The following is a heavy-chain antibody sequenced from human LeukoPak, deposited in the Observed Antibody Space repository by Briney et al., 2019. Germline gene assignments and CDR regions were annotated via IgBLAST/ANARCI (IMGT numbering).Heavy chain of an antibody. V-gene: IGHV3-7*03. CDR3: AKDAIAATGKYYFDY. D-gene: IGHD2-15*01. CDR1: GFTFSSYW. Sequence: GGSLRLSCAASGFTFSSYWMSWVHQAPGKGLEWVDNIKQEGSEKYYVDSVKGRFTISRDNAKNSLYLQMNSLRAEDTAVYYCAKDAIAATGKYYFDYWGQGTLVTVSS. CDR2: IKQEGSEK. J-gene: IGHJ4*02.